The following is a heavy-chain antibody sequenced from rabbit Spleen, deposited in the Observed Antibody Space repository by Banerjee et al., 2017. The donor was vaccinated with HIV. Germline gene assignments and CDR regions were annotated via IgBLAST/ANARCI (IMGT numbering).Heavy chain of an antibody. CDR2: RYGGGGDIT. D-gene: IGHD6-1*01. V-gene: IGHV1S40*01. CDR3: VRETYSTAGYGGYGYAL. J-gene: IGHJ4*01. CDR1: GIDFSSYYY. Sequence: VESGGGLVKPGASLTLTCTASGIDFSSYYYMCWVRQAPAKGLEWIACRYGGGGDITAYATWAKGRFTVSRTSSTTVTLQMTSLTAADTATYFCVRETYSTAGYGGYGYALWGQGTLVTVS.